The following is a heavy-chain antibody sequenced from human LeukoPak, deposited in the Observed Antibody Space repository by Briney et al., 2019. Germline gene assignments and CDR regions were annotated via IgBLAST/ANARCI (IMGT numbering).Heavy chain of an antibody. D-gene: IGHD1-26*01. CDR3: ARAPKFRLVGVPKGPFDP. J-gene: IGHJ5*02. V-gene: IGHV3-7*03. Sequence: GGSLRLSCAASGSTFSSYWMSWVRQAPGKGLEWVANIKQDGSEKNYVDSVKGRFTISRDNAKNSLYLRMNSLRAEDTAVYYCARAPKFRLVGVPKGPFDPWGQGSLVTVSS. CDR2: IKQDGSEK. CDR1: GSTFSSYW.